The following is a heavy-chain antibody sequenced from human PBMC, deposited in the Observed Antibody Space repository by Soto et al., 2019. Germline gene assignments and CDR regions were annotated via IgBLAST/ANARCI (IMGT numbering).Heavy chain of an antibody. Sequence: QVQLVQSGSEVKEPGASVKVSCKASGYTFTGYYVLWVRQAPGQGPECMGWINPYTGGTNYAQKCQGRDTMTRDTSISTAYSELSKLISDDPAGYYCATQFHHCGGDCYRGPYFGMDVWGQGTTVTVSS. CDR1: GYTFTGYY. J-gene: IGHJ6*02. V-gene: IGHV1-2*02. CDR3: ATQFHHCGGDCYRGPYFGMDV. D-gene: IGHD2-21*02. CDR2: INPYTGGT.